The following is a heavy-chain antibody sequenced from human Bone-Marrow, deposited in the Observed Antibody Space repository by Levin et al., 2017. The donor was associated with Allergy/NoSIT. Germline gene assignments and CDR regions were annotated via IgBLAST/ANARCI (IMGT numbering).Heavy chain of an antibody. CDR1: GFTFSNYA. CDR3: VKDSIRRVAEPTGCDY. Sequence: GGSLRLSCAASGFTFSNYAMAWVRQAPGKGLEWVSGISGSGSIINYADSVKGRFTISRDNSKNALYLQMNSLRAEDTAIYYCVKDSIRRVAEPTGCDYWGQGTLVTVSS. J-gene: IGHJ4*02. V-gene: IGHV3-23*01. CDR2: ISGSGSII. D-gene: IGHD1-14*01.